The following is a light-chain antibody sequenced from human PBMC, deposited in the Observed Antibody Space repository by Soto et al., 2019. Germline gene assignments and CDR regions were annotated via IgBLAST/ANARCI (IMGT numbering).Light chain of an antibody. CDR3: HQYNNWPPVT. Sequence: EIVMMQSPATLSVSPGERVTLSCRASQSVSSNLAWYQQKSGQAPRLLIYGASTRATGILARFSGSRSGTDFTLTISSLQSEDFAIYYCHQYNNWPPVTFDQGTRLQIK. J-gene: IGKJ5*01. CDR1: QSVSSN. V-gene: IGKV3-15*01. CDR2: GAS.